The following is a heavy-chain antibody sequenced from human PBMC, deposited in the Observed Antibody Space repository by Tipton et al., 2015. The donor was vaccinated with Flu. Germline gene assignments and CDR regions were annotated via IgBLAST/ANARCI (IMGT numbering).Heavy chain of an antibody. CDR3: ARVPSRTTGLWFDP. CDR2: IYYSGST. V-gene: IGHV4-59*01. J-gene: IGHJ5*02. Sequence: TLSLTCTVSGGSISSYYWSWIRQPPGKGLEWIGYIYYSGSTNYNPSLKSRVTISVDTSKNQFSLKLSSVTAADTAVYYCARVPSRTTGLWFDPWGQGTLVTVSS. CDR1: GGSISSYY. D-gene: IGHD1-1*01.